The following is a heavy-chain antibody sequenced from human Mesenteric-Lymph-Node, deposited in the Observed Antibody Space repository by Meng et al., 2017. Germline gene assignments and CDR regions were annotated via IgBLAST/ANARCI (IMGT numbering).Heavy chain of an antibody. CDR3: ARDQPWGVGAKDD. J-gene: IGHJ4*02. V-gene: IGHV3-21*01. CDR2: ISSSSSYI. Sequence: GESLKISCAASGFTFSSYSMNWVRQAPGKGLEWVSSISSSSSYIYYADSVKGRFTISRDNAKNSLYLQMNSLRAEDTAVYYCARDQPWGVGAKDDWGQGTLVTVSS. CDR1: GFTFSSYS. D-gene: IGHD1-26*01.